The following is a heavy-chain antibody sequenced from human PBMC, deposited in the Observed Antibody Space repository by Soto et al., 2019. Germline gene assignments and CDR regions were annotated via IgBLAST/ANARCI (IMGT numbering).Heavy chain of an antibody. CDR3: AKEECSGGSCYPFDY. D-gene: IGHD2-15*01. Sequence: QVQLVESGGGVVQPGRSLRLSCAASGFTFSSYGMHWVRQAPGKGLEWVAVISYDGSNKYYADSVKGRFTISRDNSKNTLYLQMNSLRAEDTAVYYCAKEECSGGSCYPFDYWGQGTLFTVSS. V-gene: IGHV3-30*18. J-gene: IGHJ4*02. CDR1: GFTFSSYG. CDR2: ISYDGSNK.